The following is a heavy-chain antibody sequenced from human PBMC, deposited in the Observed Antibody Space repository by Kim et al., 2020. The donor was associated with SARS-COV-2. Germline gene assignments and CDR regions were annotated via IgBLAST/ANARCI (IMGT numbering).Heavy chain of an antibody. V-gene: IGHV1-69*04. D-gene: IGHD3-10*01. J-gene: IGHJ6*03. CDR1: GGTFSSYA. CDR3: ARDRALALGSWYYYYYMDV. CDR2: IIPILGIA. Sequence: SVKVSCKASGGTFSSYAISWVRQAPGQGLEWMGRIIPILGIANYAQKFQGRVTITADKSTSTAYMELSSLRSEDTAVYYCARDRALALGSWYYYYYMDVWGKGTTVTVSS.